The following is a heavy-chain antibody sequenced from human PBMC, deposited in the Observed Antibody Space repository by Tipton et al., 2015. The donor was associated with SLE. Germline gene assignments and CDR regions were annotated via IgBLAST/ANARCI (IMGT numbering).Heavy chain of an antibody. CDR3: ASLITMVRTGDY. CDR2: ISYDGSNK. V-gene: IGHV3-30-3*01. Sequence: SLRLSCAASGFTFSSYAMHWVRQAPGKGLEWVAVISYDGSNKYYADSVKGRFTISRDNSKNTLYLQMNSLRAEDTAVYYCASLITMVRTGDYWGQGTLVTVSS. CDR1: GFTFSSYA. J-gene: IGHJ4*02. D-gene: IGHD3-10*01.